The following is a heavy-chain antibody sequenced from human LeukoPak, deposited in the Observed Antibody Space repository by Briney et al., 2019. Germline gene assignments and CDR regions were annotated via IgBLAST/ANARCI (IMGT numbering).Heavy chain of an antibody. V-gene: IGHV1-69*13. CDR3: ARDEYYYDSSGYWYSWFDP. CDR2: IIPIFGTA. CDR1: GGTFSSYA. D-gene: IGHD3-22*01. Sequence: SVTVSCKASGGTFSSYAISWVRQAPGQGLEWMGGIIPIFGTANYAQKFQGRVTITADESTSTAYMELSSLRSEDTAVYYCARDEYYYDSSGYWYSWFDPWGQGTLVTVSS. J-gene: IGHJ5*02.